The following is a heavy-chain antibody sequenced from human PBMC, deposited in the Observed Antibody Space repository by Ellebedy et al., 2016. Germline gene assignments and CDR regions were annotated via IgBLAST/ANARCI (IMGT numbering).Heavy chain of an antibody. CDR3: AKKMFRGVIAYDY. Sequence: GESLKISCAASGFIFSSYAMSWVRQAPGKGLEWVSAIDSASGSGTHYADSVKGRFTISRDESKSTLYLQMNGLRVEDTAVYYCAKKMFRGVIAYDYWGQGTLVTVSS. D-gene: IGHD3-10*01. V-gene: IGHV3-23*01. CDR2: IDSASGSGT. CDR1: GFIFSSYA. J-gene: IGHJ4*02.